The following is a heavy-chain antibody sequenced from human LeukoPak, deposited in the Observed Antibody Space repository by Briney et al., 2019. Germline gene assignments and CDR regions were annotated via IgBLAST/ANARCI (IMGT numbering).Heavy chain of an antibody. CDR1: GGSVSSGSYY. V-gene: IGHV4-61*01. Sequence: SETLSLTCTVSGGSVSSGSYYWSWIRQPPGKGLEWIGYIYYSGSTNYNPSLKSRVTISVDTSKNQFSLKLSSVTAADTAVYYCASYGPGSYYYGMDVWGKGTTVTVSS. CDR3: ASYGPGSYYYGMDV. J-gene: IGHJ6*04. CDR2: IYYSGST. D-gene: IGHD3-10*01.